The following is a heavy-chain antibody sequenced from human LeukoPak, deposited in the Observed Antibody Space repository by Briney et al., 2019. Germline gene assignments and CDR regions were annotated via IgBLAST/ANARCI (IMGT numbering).Heavy chain of an antibody. Sequence: GGSLRLSCAASGFTFSSYWMHWVRQAPGKGLVWVSRINTDGSSTSYADSVKGRFTISRDNAKNTLYLQMNSLRAEDTAVYYCARDGGYGDYGPYGMDVWGQGTTVTVSS. CDR2: INTDGSST. CDR1: GFTFSSYW. V-gene: IGHV3-74*01. J-gene: IGHJ6*02. CDR3: ARDGGYGDYGPYGMDV. D-gene: IGHD4-17*01.